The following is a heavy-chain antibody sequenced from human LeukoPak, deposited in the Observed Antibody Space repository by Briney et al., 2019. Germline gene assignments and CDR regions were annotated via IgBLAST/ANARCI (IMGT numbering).Heavy chain of an antibody. Sequence: AGGSLRLSCATSGFTLRNYAMSWVRQAPGKGLDWFSTISVIGSSGTTTYYADSVNVRFTISRDNSKNTLYLQMHSLRGEDTAVYYCAKTYADYEGNWGQGTLVTVSS. D-gene: IGHD4-17*01. V-gene: IGHV3-23*01. CDR2: ISVIGSSGTTT. J-gene: IGHJ4*02. CDR1: GFTLRNYA. CDR3: AKTYADYEGN.